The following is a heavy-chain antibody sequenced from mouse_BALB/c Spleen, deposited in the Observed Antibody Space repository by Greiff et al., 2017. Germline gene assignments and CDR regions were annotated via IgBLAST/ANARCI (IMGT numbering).Heavy chain of an antibody. D-gene: IGHD2-10*02. CDR2: INPSPGYT. CDR1: GYTFTSYW. J-gene: IGHJ2*01. V-gene: IGHV1-7*01. Sequence: QVQLQQSGAELAKPGASVKMSCKASGYTFTSYWMHWVKQRPGQGLEWIGYINPSPGYTEYNQKFKDKATLTADKSSSTAYMQLSSLTSEDSAVYYCARGAYGNYFDYWGQGTTLTVSS. CDR3: ARGAYGNYFDY.